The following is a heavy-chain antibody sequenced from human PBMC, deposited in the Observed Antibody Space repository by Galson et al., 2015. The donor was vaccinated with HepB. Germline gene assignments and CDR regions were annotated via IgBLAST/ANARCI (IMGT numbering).Heavy chain of an antibody. CDR2: INSDGSST. D-gene: IGHD3-9*01. Sequence: SLRLSCAASGFTFTSYWVHWVRQAPGKGLVWVPRINSDGSSTNYAGSVKGRFTISRDNAKNTLYLQMNSLRAEDTAVYYCAKVFDDWYFDLWGRGTLVTVSS. CDR1: GFTFTSYW. CDR3: AKVFDDWYFDL. J-gene: IGHJ2*01. V-gene: IGHV3-74*01.